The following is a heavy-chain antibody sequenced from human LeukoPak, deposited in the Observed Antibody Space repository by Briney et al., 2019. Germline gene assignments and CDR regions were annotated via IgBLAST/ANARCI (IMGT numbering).Heavy chain of an antibody. CDR1: GYTFTSYY. J-gene: IGHJ4*02. CDR3: ARATYYYDSSGTYYFDY. D-gene: IGHD3-22*01. V-gene: IGHV1-46*01. CDR2: INPSGGST. Sequence: GASVKVSCKASGYTFTSYYMHWVRQAPGQGLEWMGIINPSGGSTSYAQKFQGRVTMTRDTSTSTVYMELSSLRSKDTAVYYCARATYYYDSSGTYYFDYWGQGTLVTVSS.